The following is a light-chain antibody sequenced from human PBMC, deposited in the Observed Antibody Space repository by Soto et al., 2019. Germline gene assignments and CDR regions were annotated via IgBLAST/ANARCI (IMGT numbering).Light chain of an antibody. V-gene: IGLV4-69*02. CDR1: SGHNSYA. CDR3: QTWGTGDWV. CDR2: LNSDGSH. J-gene: IGLJ3*02. Sequence: QAVLTQSPSASASLGASVKLTCTLSSGHNSYAIAWHQQQPEKGPRYLMKLNSDGSHSKGDGIPDRFSGSSSGAERFLTISSLQSEDEADYYCQTWGTGDWVFGGGTKLTVL.